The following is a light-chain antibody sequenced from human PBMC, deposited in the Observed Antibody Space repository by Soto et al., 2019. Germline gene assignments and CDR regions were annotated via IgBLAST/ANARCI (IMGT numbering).Light chain of an antibody. V-gene: IGKV3-20*01. Sequence: EFVLTQSPGTLSLSPGERAILSCRASQTVRNNYLAWYQQKPGQAPRLLIYDASSRATGIPDRFSGGGSGTDFTLTISRLEPEDFAVYYCQQYGSSPWAFGQGTKVDIK. CDR1: QTVRNNY. CDR2: DAS. CDR3: QQYGSSPWA. J-gene: IGKJ1*01.